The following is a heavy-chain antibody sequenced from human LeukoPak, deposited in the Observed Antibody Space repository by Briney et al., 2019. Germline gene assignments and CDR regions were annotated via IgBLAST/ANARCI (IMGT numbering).Heavy chain of an antibody. CDR2: IYYTGRT. Sequence: SETLSLTCTVSGGSISSDYWSWIRQPPGKGLEWIGFIYYTGRTSYNASLKSRVTISVDTSKNLFSLTLSSVTAADTAVYYCARGSYDVLTGYSTLGEYWGQGTLVTVSS. CDR1: GGSISSDY. J-gene: IGHJ4*02. V-gene: IGHV4-59*08. D-gene: IGHD3-9*01. CDR3: ARGSYDVLTGYSTLGEY.